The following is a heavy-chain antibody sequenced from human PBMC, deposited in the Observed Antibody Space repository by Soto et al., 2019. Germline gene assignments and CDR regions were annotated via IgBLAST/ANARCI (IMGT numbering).Heavy chain of an antibody. CDR1: GFNFRNYW. Sequence: GGSLRLSCAAGGFNFRNYWVHWVRQVPGKGLVWLSGISPFDSKTYYADSVKGRFAISRDDAKDTVSLKMNTLRADDTAVYFCFIEFVVRGRPLGKDFWGHGTPVTV. D-gene: IGHD1-26*01. J-gene: IGHJ4*01. CDR2: ISPFDSKT. CDR3: FIEFVVRGRPLGKDF. V-gene: IGHV3-74*01.